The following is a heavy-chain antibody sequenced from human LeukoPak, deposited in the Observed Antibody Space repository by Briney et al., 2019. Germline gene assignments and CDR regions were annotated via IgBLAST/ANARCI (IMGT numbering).Heavy chain of an antibody. J-gene: IGHJ6*02. D-gene: IGHD3-3*01. CDR3: ARGGYYDLWSGGSMGLGMDV. CDR2: MNPNSGNT. CDR1: GYTFTSYD. Sequence: ASVKVSCKASGYTFTSYDINWVRQATGQGLEWMGWMNPNSGNTGYAQKFQGRVTMTRNTSISTAYMELSSLRSEDTAVYYCARGGYYDLWSGGSMGLGMDVWGQGTTVTVSS. V-gene: IGHV1-8*01.